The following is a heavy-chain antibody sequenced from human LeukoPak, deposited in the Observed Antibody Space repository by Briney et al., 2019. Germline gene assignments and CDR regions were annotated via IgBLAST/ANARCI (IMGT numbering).Heavy chain of an antibody. CDR3: ARESVGTTDYFDY. V-gene: IGHV3-48*01. D-gene: IGHD1-1*01. J-gene: IGHJ4*02. CDR2: ITSNSRTT. CDR1: EFTFSYYS. Sequence: GESLRLSCAASEFTFSYYSMNWVRQAPGKGLEWVSYITSNSRTTYYADSVKGRFTISRDNAKKSLYLQMNSLRAEDTAVYYCARESVGTTDYFDYWGQGTLVTVSS.